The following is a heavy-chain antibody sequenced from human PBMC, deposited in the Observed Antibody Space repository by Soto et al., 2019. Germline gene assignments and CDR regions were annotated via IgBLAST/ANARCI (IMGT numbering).Heavy chain of an antibody. CDR1: GFTFSSYS. Sequence: EVQLVESGGGLVQPGGSLRLSCAASGFTFSSYSMNWVRQAPGKGLEWVSYISSSSSTIYYADSVKGRFTISRDNAKNTLYLQMNSLRAEDTAVYYCAKSPHILTTLDYFDYWGQGTLVTVSS. D-gene: IGHD4-17*01. J-gene: IGHJ4*02. CDR3: AKSPHILTTLDYFDY. V-gene: IGHV3-48*01. CDR2: ISSSSSTI.